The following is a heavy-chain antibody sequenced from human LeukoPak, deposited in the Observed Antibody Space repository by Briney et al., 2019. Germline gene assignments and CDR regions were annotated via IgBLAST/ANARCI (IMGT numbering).Heavy chain of an antibody. Sequence: GESLKISCKGSGFTLTDHWIAWVRQMPGRGLEWVGIIHPGVSDTPKSPSFQGQVVISVDRSISTAYLQWNSLKASETAMYYCAASPPHCGADCSFDYWGQGTLVTVSS. CDR2: IHPGVSDT. CDR1: GFTLTDHW. J-gene: IGHJ4*03. CDR3: AASPPHCGADCSFDY. D-gene: IGHD2-21*02. V-gene: IGHV5-51*01.